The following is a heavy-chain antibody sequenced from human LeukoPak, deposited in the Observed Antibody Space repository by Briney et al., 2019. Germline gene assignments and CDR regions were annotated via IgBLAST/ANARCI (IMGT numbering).Heavy chain of an antibody. V-gene: IGHV4-34*01. CDR1: GGSFSGYY. CDR2: NTHNGYT. J-gene: IGHJ5*02. Sequence: PSETLSLTCAVYGGSFSGYYWGWIRQPPGKGLQWIGENTHNGYTNYNPALKSRVTISIDTSKNEFSLKVSSVTAADMAIYYCAASGGPINWFDPWGQGTLVTVSS. CDR3: AASGGPINWFDP. D-gene: IGHD3-10*01.